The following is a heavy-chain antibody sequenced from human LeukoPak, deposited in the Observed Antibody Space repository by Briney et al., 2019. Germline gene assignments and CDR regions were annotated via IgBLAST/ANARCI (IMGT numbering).Heavy chain of an antibody. D-gene: IGHD6-13*01. CDR1: GFTFSNYW. V-gene: IGHV3-7*03. J-gene: IGHJ4*02. CDR2: IKQDGSEK. CDR3: ARGIAADF. Sequence: GGSLRLSCAVSGFTFSNYWMTWVRQAPGKGLEWVANIKQDGSEKYYVDSVKGRFTISRDNAKNSLFLQMNGLRVEDTAVYYCARGIAADFWGQGTLVTVSS.